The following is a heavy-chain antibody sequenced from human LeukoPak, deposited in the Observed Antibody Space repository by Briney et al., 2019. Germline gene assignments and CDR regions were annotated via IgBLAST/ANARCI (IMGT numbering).Heavy chain of an antibody. CDR2: INPSGGST. Sequence: NSGRSLRLSCAASGFTFSSYAMHWVRQAPGQGLEWMGIINPSGGSTSYAQKFQGRVTMTRDTSTNTVYMELSSLRSEDTAVYYCARVTAADKTFDYWGQGTLVTVSS. J-gene: IGHJ4*02. V-gene: IGHV1-46*01. CDR1: GFTFSSYA. CDR3: ARVTAADKTFDY. D-gene: IGHD6-13*01.